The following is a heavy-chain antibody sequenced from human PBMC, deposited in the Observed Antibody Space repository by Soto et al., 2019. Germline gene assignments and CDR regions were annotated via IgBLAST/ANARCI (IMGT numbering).Heavy chain of an antibody. Sequence: GGSLRLSCAASGFTFSSYCMSWVRQAPGKGLEWVSAISGSGGSTYYADSVKGRFTISRDNSKNTLYLQMNSLRAEDTAVYYCAKADYGDYLPGNYFDYWGQGTLVTVSS. J-gene: IGHJ4*02. CDR2: ISGSGGST. D-gene: IGHD4-17*01. CDR1: GFTFSSYC. CDR3: AKADYGDYLPGNYFDY. V-gene: IGHV3-23*01.